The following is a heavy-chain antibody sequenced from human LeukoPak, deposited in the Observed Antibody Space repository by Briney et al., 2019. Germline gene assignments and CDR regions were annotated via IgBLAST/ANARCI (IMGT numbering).Heavy chain of an antibody. CDR2: ITSTSDRI. J-gene: IGHJ4*02. CDR3: VKDVEAYYGSGSYVDY. CDR1: EFTFRSYW. Sequence: GGSLRLSCAASEFTFRSYWMRWVRQAPGKGLEWVSGITSTSDRIDYADSVKGRFTISRDNAKNSLYLQMNSLRPEDTALYYCVKDVEAYYGSGSYVDYWGQGTLVTVSS. D-gene: IGHD3-10*01. V-gene: IGHV3-9*01.